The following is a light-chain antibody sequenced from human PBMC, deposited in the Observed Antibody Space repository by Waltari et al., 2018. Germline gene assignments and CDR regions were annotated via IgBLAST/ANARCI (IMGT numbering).Light chain of an antibody. Sequence: DIVMTQSPRALPVTPGEPASTACRASPSLLHRNGYNSLDWYLQKPGPSPQLLLYVGSKRAPRAPDSFSGSGSGTDFTLNISRVEAEDVGVYYGMQALQTPLTVGGVTKVEIK. V-gene: IGKV2-28*01. CDR1: PSLLHRNGYNS. CDR3: MQALQTPLT. J-gene: IGKJ4*01. CDR2: VGS.